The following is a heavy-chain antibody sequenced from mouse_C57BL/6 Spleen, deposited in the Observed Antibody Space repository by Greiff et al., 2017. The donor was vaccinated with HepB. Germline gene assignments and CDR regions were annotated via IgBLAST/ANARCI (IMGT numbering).Heavy chain of an antibody. Sequence: EVHLVESGPELVKPGASVKISCKASGYSFTGYYMNWVKQSPEKSLEWIGEINPSTGGTTYNQKFKAKATLTVDKSSSTAYMQLKSLTSEDSAVYYCARSHYYGSSYCDYWGQGTTLTVSS. V-gene: IGHV1-42*01. CDR2: INPSTGGT. J-gene: IGHJ2*01. D-gene: IGHD1-1*01. CDR3: ARSHYYGSSYCDY. CDR1: GYSFTGYY.